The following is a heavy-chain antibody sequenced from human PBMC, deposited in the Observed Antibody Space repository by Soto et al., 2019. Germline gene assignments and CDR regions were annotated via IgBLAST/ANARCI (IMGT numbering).Heavy chain of an antibody. J-gene: IGHJ6*02. CDR3: ARSRGDV. Sequence: QVQLVQSGAEVKKPGSSVKVSCKASGGTFSSYSISWVRQAPGQGLEWLGGIVSLFGTANYAQKFQGRLTITADESTRIAYMELSSLTAEDTAGYYCARSRGDVWGQGTTVTVSS. CDR2: IVSLFGTA. V-gene: IGHV1-69*12. CDR1: GGTFSSYS.